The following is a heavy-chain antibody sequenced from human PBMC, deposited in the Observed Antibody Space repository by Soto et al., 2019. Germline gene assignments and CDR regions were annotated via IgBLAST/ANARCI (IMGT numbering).Heavy chain of an antibody. CDR2: ISWNSGST. J-gene: IGHJ4*02. Sequence: EVQLVESGGGLVQPGRSLRLSCAASGFTFDDYAMHWVRQAPGKGLEWVSGISWNSGSTYYADSVKGRFTISRDNSKNTLYLQMNSLRAEDTAVYYCATWKYWGQGTLVTVSS. CDR1: GFTFDDYA. D-gene: IGHD1-1*01. CDR3: ATWKY. V-gene: IGHV3-9*01.